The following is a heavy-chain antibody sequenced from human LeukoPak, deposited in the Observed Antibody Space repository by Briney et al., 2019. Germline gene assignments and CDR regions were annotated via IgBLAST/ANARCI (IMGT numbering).Heavy chain of an antibody. Sequence: GALRLSCAASGFTFSSYGMHWVRQAPGKGLEWVAVIWYDGSNKYYADSVKGRFTISRDNSKNTLYLQMNSLRAEDTAVYYCAKGIQLWYPIDAFDIWGQGTMVTVSS. J-gene: IGHJ3*02. CDR3: AKGIQLWYPIDAFDI. V-gene: IGHV3-33*06. D-gene: IGHD5-18*01. CDR2: IWYDGSNK. CDR1: GFTFSSYG.